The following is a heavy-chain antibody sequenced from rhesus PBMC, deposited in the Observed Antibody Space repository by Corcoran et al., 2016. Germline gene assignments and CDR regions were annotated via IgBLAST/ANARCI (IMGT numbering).Heavy chain of an antibody. J-gene: IGHJ4*01. D-gene: IGHD4-29*01. CDR1: GGSISGYFL. CDR3: ARYTVATYHY. CDR2: IYGGSGST. Sequence: QVQLPESGPGVVKPSETLSLTCAVSGGSISGYFLWSWIRQPPGKGLEWIGYIYGGSGSTSYNPSRKNRVTSSKDTSKNQFSLKLSSVTAADTAVYYCARYTVATYHYWGQGVLVTVSS. V-gene: IGHV4-143*01.